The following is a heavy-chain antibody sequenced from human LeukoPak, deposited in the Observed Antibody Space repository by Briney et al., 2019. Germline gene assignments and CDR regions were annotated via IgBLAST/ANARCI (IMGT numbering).Heavy chain of an antibody. CDR1: GFTFSSFA. J-gene: IGHJ4*02. V-gene: IGHV3-64D*09. CDR2: ISSNGGST. D-gene: IGHD1-1*01. CDR3: VKGGTTMEGGYVHY. Sequence: GGSLRLSCSASGFTFSSFAMHWVRQAPGKGLECVSAISSNGGSTYYADSVKSRFTMSRDNSKNTLYLQMSSMRPEDTAVYNSVKGGTTMEGGYVHYRGEGT.